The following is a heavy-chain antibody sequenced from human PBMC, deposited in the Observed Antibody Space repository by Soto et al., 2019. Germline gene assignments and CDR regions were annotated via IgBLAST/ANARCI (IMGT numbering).Heavy chain of an antibody. V-gene: IGHV3-23*01. CDR2: ISGSGGST. D-gene: IGHD6-13*01. CDR3: AKDGGRYSSSWTIGRVWYFDY. CDR1: GFTFSSYA. Sequence: PGGSLRLSCAASGFTFSSYAMSWVRQAPGKGLEWVSAISGSGGSTYYADSVKGRFTISRDNSKNTLYLQMNSLRAEDTAVYYCAKDGGRYSSSWTIGRVWYFDYWGQGALVPVSS. J-gene: IGHJ4*02.